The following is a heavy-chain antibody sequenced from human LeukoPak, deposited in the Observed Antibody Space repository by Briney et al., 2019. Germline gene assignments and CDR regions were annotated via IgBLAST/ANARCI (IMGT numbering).Heavy chain of an antibody. CDR1: GGTFSSYA. CDR2: IIPIFGTA. J-gene: IGHJ4*02. V-gene: IGHV1-69*13. Sequence: ASVKVSCKASGGTFSSYAISWVRQAPGQGLEWMGGIIPIFGTANYAQKFQGRVTITADESTSTAYMELSSLRSEDTAVYYCAVGIVGATVGYWGQGTLVTVSS. D-gene: IGHD1-26*01. CDR3: AVGIVGATVGY.